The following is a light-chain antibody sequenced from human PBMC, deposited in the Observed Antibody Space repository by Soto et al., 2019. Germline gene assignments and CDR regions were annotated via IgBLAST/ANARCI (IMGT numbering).Light chain of an antibody. CDR2: DAS. CDR1: QSVSSY. CDR3: QQRSNWPS. Sequence: IVLTQSPATMSLSPGERATLSCRASQSVSSYLAWYQQKPGQAPRLLIYDASNRATGIPARFSGSGSGTYFTLTISSLEPEDFAVDYCQQRSNWPSFGQGTKVEIK. V-gene: IGKV3-11*01. J-gene: IGKJ1*01.